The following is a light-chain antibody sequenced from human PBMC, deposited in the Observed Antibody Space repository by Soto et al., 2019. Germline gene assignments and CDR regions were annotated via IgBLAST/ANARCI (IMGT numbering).Light chain of an antibody. CDR1: SSNIGSKS. CDR2: SNN. Sequence: QSVLTQPPSVSGTPGQTVTIPCSGSSSNIGSKSVQWYQQLPEMAPKLLIYSNNQRPSGVPDRFSGSKSGTSASLAISGLQSEDEAHYYCGAWDDTLNVLVFGGGTKVTVL. CDR3: GAWDDTLNVLV. V-gene: IGLV1-44*01. J-gene: IGLJ2*01.